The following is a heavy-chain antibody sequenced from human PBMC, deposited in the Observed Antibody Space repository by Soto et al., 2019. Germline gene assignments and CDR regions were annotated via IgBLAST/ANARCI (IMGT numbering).Heavy chain of an antibody. CDR3: ARGAAARGGYYYYMDV. D-gene: IGHD6-13*01. CDR2: IWYDGSNK. V-gene: IGHV3-33*01. CDR1: GFTFSSYG. Sequence: PGGSLRLSCAASGFTFSSYGMHWVRQAPGKGLEWVAVIWYDGSNKYYADSVKGRFTISRDNSKNTLYLQMNSLRAEDTAVYYCARGAAARGGYYYYMDVWGKGTTVTVSS. J-gene: IGHJ6*03.